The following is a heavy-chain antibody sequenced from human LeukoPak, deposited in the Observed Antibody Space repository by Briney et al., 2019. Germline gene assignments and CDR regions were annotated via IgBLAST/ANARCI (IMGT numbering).Heavy chain of an antibody. CDR3: AKDTYYDFWSGYFDYFDY. V-gene: IGHV3-23*01. D-gene: IGHD3-3*01. J-gene: IGHJ4*02. Sequence: PGGSLRLSCAASGFTFSSYAMSWVRQAPGKGLEWVSAISGSGGSTYYADSVKGRFTISRDNSKNTLYLQMNSLRAEDTAVYYCAKDTYYDFWSGYFDYFDYWGQGTLVTVSS. CDR1: GFTFSSYA. CDR2: ISGSGGST.